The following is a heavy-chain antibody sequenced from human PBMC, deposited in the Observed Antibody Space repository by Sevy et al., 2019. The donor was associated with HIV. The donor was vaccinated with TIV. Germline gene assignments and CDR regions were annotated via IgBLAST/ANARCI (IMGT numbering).Heavy chain of an antibody. CDR2: ISSSSNYI. V-gene: IGHV3-21*01. CDR1: GVTFSKYP. D-gene: IGHD2-15*01. CDR3: VRDGGCSSSSCLLYFDY. J-gene: IGHJ4*02. Sequence: GGSLRLSCVVSGVTFSKYPMNWVRQAPGKGLEWVSSISSSSNYIYYGDSVKGRFTSSRDNAKNSLYLQMNSLRADDTAVYYCVRDGGCSSSSCLLYFDYWGQGILVTVSS.